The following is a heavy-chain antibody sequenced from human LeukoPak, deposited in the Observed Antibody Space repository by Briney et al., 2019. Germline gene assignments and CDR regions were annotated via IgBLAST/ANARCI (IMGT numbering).Heavy chain of an antibody. D-gene: IGHD6-6*01. CDR2: IYYSGST. CDR3: AREYSSSSGEFDY. V-gene: IGHV4-39*06. Sequence: SETLSLTCTVSGGSISSSSYYWGWIRQPPGKGLEWIGSIYYSGSTYYNPSLKSRVTISVDTSKNQFPLKLSSVTAADTAVYYCAREYSSSSGEFDYWGQGTLVTVSS. CDR1: GGSISSSSYY. J-gene: IGHJ4*02.